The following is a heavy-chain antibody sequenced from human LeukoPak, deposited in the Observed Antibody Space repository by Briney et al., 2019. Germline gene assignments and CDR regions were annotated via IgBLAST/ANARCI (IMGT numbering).Heavy chain of an antibody. J-gene: IGHJ1*01. Sequence: GSLRLSCAASGFTFSRYWMHWVRQVPGKGLEWVSRLNEDGRTTTYADSVQGRFTIYRDNSQNTLYLQMNSLRAEDTALYYCARDLGGIAGSWGQGALVTVSS. CDR2: LNEDGRTT. D-gene: IGHD1-26*01. CDR3: ARDLGGIAGS. V-gene: IGHV3-74*01. CDR1: GFTFSRYW.